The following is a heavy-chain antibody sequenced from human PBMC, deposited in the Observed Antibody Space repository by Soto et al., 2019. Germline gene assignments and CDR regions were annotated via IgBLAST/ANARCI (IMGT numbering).Heavy chain of an antibody. J-gene: IGHJ4*02. D-gene: IGHD3-10*01. CDR1: GYTLTELS. CDR2: FDPEDGET. V-gene: IGHV1-24*01. Sequence: ASVKVSCKVSGYTLTELSIHWVRQAPGKGLEWMGGFDPEDGETIYAQKFQGRLTMTEDKSTDTAYMELSSLRSEDTAVYYCATERVLFGYPVVGEAIDYWGQGTLVTVSS. CDR3: ATERVLFGYPVVGEAIDY.